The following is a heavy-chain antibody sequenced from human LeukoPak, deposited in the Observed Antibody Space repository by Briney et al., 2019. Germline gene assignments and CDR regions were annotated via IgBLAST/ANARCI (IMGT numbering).Heavy chain of an antibody. CDR1: GYTFTSYD. D-gene: IGHD3-10*01. CDR3: ARGLRRYGSGSYYLSGY. V-gene: IGHV1-8*01. CDR2: MNPNSGNT. Sequence: ASVKVSCKASGYTFTSYDINWVRQVTGQGLEWMGWMNPNSGNTGYAQKFQGRVTMTRNTSISTAYMELSSLRSEDTAVYYCARGLRRYGSGSYYLSGYWGQGTLVTVSS. J-gene: IGHJ4*02.